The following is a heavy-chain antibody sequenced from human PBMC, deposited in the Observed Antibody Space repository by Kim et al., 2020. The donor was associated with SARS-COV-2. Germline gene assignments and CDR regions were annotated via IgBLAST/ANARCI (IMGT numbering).Heavy chain of an antibody. D-gene: IGHD6-19*01. CDR2: ITISGNTM. Sequence: GGSLRLSCAVSGFTLSTSEMNWVRQAPGKGLEWVSFITISGNTMYADSVESRFTISRDSGKNTLYLQMNSLRAEDTAIYYCVRSLSGWDNWFDSWGQGILVTVSS. CDR1: GFTLSTSE. V-gene: IGHV3-48*03. CDR3: VRSLSGWDNWFDS. J-gene: IGHJ5*01.